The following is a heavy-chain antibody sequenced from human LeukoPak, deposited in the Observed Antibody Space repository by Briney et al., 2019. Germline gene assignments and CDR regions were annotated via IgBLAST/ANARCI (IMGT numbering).Heavy chain of an antibody. CDR1: GGSFSGYY. J-gene: IGHJ6*04. V-gene: IGHV4-34*01. D-gene: IGHD5-24*01. CDR2: INHSGST. CDR3: ARRGVMATDI. Sequence: PSETLSLTCAVYGGSFSGYYWSWIRQPPGKGLEWIGEINHSGSTNYNPSLKSRVTISVDTSKNQFSLKLSSVTAADTAVYYCARRGVMATDIWGKGTTVTISS.